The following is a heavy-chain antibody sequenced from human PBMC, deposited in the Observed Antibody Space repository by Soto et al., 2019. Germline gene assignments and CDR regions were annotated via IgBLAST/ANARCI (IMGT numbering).Heavy chain of an antibody. Sequence: SETLSLTCSVSGYSISATGYNWGWVRHAPGKGLEWIASIYYSGDTYYNPSLKSRVIMSVDTSKNQFSLNLTSLTAADTAVYFCARRDWKLPGYYFDSWGQGSLGTVS. V-gene: IGHV4-39*01. D-gene: IGHD1-1*01. CDR2: IYYSGDT. CDR3: ARRDWKLPGYYFDS. J-gene: IGHJ4*02. CDR1: GYSISATGYN.